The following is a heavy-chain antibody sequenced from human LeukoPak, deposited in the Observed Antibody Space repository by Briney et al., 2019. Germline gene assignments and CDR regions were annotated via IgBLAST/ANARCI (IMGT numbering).Heavy chain of an antibody. J-gene: IGHJ4*02. CDR1: GYTFTSYD. CDR3: ARDPVESMEMATIKGFGY. Sequence: ASVKVSCKAPGYTFTSYDINWVRQATGQGLEWMGWMNPNSGNTGYAQKFQGRVTMTRNTSISTAYMELSSLRSEDTAVYYCARDPVESMEMATIKGFGYWGQGTLVTVSS. D-gene: IGHD5-24*01. V-gene: IGHV1-8*01. CDR2: MNPNSGNT.